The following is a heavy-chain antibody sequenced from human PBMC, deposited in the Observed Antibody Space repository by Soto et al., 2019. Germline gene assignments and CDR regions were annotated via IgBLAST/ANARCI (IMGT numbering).Heavy chain of an antibody. CDR3: AKETGNWNDGTSYYFDY. CDR1: GFTFDDYA. V-gene: IGHV3-9*01. CDR2: ISWNSGNV. Sequence: EVHLEESGGGLVQPGRSLRLSCAASGFTFDDYAMHWVRQAPGKGLEWVSVISWNSGNVGYADSVKGRVTISRDNAKNSLYLQMNSLRPEDTALYYGAKETGNWNDGTSYYFDYWGQGTLVTVSS. J-gene: IGHJ4*02. D-gene: IGHD1-1*01.